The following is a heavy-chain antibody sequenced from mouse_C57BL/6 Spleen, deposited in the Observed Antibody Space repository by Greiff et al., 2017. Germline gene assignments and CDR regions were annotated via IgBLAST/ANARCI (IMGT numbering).Heavy chain of an antibody. CDR1: GYAFSSSW. V-gene: IGHV1-82*01. J-gene: IGHJ2*01. D-gene: IGHD1-1*01. Sequence: QVQLKESGPELVKPGASVKISCKASGYAFSSSWMNWVKQRPGKGLEWIGRIYPGDGDTNYNGKFKGKATLTADKSSSPAYMQLSSLTSEDSAVYFCADYGSSPNYFDYWGQGTTLTVSS. CDR2: IYPGDGDT. CDR3: ADYGSSPNYFDY.